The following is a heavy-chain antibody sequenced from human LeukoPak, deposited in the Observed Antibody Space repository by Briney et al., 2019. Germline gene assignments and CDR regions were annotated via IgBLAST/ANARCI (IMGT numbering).Heavy chain of an antibody. CDR2: VIPIFGTA. J-gene: IGHJ4*02. V-gene: IGHV1-69*06. CDR3: ARDDPGGTTVVPGDY. Sequence: ASVKVSCKASGGTFSSYAISWVRQAPGQGLEWMGGVIPIFGTANYAQKFQGRVTITADKSTSTAYMELSSLRSEDTAVYYCARDDPGGTTVVPGDYWGQGTLVIVSS. CDR1: GGTFSSYA. D-gene: IGHD4-23*01.